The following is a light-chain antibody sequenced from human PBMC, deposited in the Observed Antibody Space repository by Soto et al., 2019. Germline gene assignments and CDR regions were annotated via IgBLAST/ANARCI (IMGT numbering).Light chain of an antibody. CDR1: QGITSY. CDR3: QQYNSYSPWT. J-gene: IGKJ1*01. CDR2: GAS. Sequence: IQLTQSPSSLSASVGDSVTITCRASQGITSYLAWYQQKPGKAPNLLIYGASTLQSGVPSRFSGSGSGTDFTLTISSLQPDDFATYYCQQYNSYSPWTFGQGTKVDIK. V-gene: IGKV1-9*01.